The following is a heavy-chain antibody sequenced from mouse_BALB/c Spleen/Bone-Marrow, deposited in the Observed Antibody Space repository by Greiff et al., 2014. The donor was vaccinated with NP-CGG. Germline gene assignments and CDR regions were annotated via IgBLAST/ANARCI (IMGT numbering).Heavy chain of an antibody. Sequence: VQLQQPGAELVKPGASVKLSCTASGFNIKDIYIHWVKRRPEQGLEWIGRIDPANGNTKYDPKFQGKATITADTSSNTAYLQLSSLTSEDTAVYYGASYRYGWYFDVWGAGPTYTVSS. CDR1: GFNIKDIY. CDR2: IDPANGNT. J-gene: IGHJ1*01. CDR3: ASYRYGWYFDV. D-gene: IGHD2-14*01. V-gene: IGHV14-3*02.